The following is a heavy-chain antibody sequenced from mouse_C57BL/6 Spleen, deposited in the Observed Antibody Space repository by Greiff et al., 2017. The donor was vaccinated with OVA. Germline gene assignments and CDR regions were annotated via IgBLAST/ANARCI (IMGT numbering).Heavy chain of an antibody. CDR2: IDPANGNT. Sequence: VQLKESVAELVRPGASVKLSCTASGFNIKNTYMHWVKQRPEQGLEWIGRIDPANGNTKYAPKFQGKATITADTSSNTAYLQLSSLTSEDTAIYYCASPYYYGSSRFAYWGQGTLVTVSA. CDR3: ASPYYYGSSRFAY. CDR1: GFNIKNTY. J-gene: IGHJ3*01. D-gene: IGHD1-1*01. V-gene: IGHV14-3*01.